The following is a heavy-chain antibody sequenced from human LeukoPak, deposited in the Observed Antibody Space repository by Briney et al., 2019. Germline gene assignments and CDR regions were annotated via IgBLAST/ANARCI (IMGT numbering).Heavy chain of an antibody. Sequence: SETQSLTCTVSGGSISSYYWSWIRQPPGKGLEWIGYIYYSGSTNYNPSLKIRVTISVDTSKNQFSLKLRSVTAADTAVYYCASLDPSYDSSGSFDYWGQGTLVTVSS. V-gene: IGHV4-59*01. CDR1: GGSISSYY. D-gene: IGHD3-22*01. CDR3: ASLDPSYDSSGSFDY. J-gene: IGHJ4*02. CDR2: IYYSGST.